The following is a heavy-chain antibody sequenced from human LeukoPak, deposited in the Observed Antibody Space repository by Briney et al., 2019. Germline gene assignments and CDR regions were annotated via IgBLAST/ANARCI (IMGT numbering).Heavy chain of an antibody. Sequence: PSETLSLTCTVSGGSISRYYWSWIRQPPGKGLEWIAYIYYSGSTNYNPSLKSRVTISVDTSKNQFSLKLSSVTAADTAVYYCARHCSGSYPYPYYYYYGMDVWGQGTTVTVSS. CDR1: GGSISRYY. V-gene: IGHV4-59*08. CDR3: ARHCSGSYPYPYYYYYGMDV. D-gene: IGHD1-26*01. CDR2: IYYSGST. J-gene: IGHJ6*02.